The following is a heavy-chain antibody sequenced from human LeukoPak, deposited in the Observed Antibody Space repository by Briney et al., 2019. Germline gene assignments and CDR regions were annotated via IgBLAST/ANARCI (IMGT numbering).Heavy chain of an antibody. Sequence: ASVKVSCKASGYTFTSYYMHWVRQAPGQGLEWMGIINPSGGSTNYAQKLQGRVTMTTDTSTSTAYMELRSLRSDDTAVYYCASSGYSYERYFDYWGQGTLVTVSS. CDR3: ASSGYSYERYFDY. J-gene: IGHJ4*02. V-gene: IGHV1-46*01. CDR2: INPSGGST. D-gene: IGHD5-18*01. CDR1: GYTFTSYY.